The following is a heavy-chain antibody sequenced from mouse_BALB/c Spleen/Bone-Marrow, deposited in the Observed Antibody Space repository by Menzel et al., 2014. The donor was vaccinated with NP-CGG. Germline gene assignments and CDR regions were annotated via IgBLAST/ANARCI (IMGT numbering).Heavy chain of an antibody. J-gene: IGHJ3*01. CDR1: GYTFSSYW. CDR3: TRQGFAC. V-gene: IGHV1-9*01. CDR2: ILPGSGNT. Sequence: VQLVESGPELMKPGASVKISCKATGYTFSSYWIEWVKQRPGHGLEWIGEILPGSGNTHYNEKFKGKATFTADTSSNTAYMQLGSLTSEDSAVYYCTRQGFACWGQGTLVTVSA.